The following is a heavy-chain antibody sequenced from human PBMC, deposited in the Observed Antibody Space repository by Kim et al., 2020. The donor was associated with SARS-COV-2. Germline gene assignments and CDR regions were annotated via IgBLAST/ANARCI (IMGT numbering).Heavy chain of an antibody. CDR1: GFTFSSYG. Sequence: GGSLRLSRAASGFTFSSYGMHWVRQAPGKGLEWVAVIWYDGSNKYYADSVKGRFTISRDNSKNTLYLQMNSLRAEDTAVYYCAKEPSSSWYYSRFANVTFYYYGMDVWGQGTTVTVSS. CDR3: AKEPSSSWYYSRFANVTFYYYGMDV. CDR2: IWYDGSNK. J-gene: IGHJ6*02. V-gene: IGHV3-33*06. D-gene: IGHD6-13*01.